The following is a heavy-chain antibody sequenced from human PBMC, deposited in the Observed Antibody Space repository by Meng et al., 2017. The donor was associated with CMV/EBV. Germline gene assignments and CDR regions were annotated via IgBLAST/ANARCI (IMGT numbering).Heavy chain of an antibody. V-gene: IGHV1-18*01. CDR3: ARVYSSSEYFDY. CDR1: GYTFSSFG. Sequence: CTASGYTFSSFGIVRLRPAPGQGLVWMGWISAYNANTNHAQKLQGSVTTTTATSTSTAYMELRSLRSADTDVYYCARVYSSSEYFDYWGQGTLVTVSS. CDR2: ISAYNANT. J-gene: IGHJ4*02. D-gene: IGHD6-13*01.